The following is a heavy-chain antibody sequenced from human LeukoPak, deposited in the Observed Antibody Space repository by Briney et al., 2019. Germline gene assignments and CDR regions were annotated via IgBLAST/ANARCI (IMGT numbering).Heavy chain of an antibody. V-gene: IGHV3-21*01. D-gene: IGHD3-10*01. CDR1: GFTFSSYS. CDR2: ISSSSSYI. Sequence: PGGSLRLSCAASGFTFSSYSMNWVRQAPGKGLEWVSSISSSSSYIYYADSVKGRFTISRDNAKNSLYLQMNSLRADDTAFYYCAIPLLYYYGSETYFWFDPWGQGTLVTVSS. J-gene: IGHJ5*02. CDR3: AIPLLYYYGSETYFWFDP.